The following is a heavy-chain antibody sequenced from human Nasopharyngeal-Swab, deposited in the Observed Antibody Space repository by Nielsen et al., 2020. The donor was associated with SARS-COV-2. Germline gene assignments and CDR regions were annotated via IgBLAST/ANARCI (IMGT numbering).Heavy chain of an antibody. D-gene: IGHD3-22*01. CDR2: IIPIFGTA. J-gene: IGHJ4*02. Sequence: VKVSCKASGGTFSSYAISWVRQAPGQGLEWMGGIIPIFGTANYAQKFQGRVTITADKSTSTAYMELSSLRSEDTAVYYCALLPERGVVAFDYWGQGTLVTVSS. V-gene: IGHV1-69*06. CDR3: ALLPERGVVAFDY. CDR1: GGTFSSYA.